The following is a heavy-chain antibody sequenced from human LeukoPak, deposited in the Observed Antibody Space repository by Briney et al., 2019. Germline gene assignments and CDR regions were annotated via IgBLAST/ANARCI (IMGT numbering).Heavy chain of an antibody. CDR2: ISGSGGNT. V-gene: IGHV3-23*01. J-gene: IGHJ4*02. Sequence: GGSLRLSCAASGFTFSSYAMSWVRQAPGKGLEWVSGISGSGGNTYYADSVKGRIIISRDNSKNTLYLQMNSLRVEDTAVYYCARDNWYFDYWGQGTLVTVSS. D-gene: IGHD1-20*01. CDR3: ARDNWYFDY. CDR1: GFTFSSYA.